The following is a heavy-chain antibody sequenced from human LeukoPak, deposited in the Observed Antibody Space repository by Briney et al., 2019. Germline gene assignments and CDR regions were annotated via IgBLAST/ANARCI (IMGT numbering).Heavy chain of an antibody. CDR3: ARWRTARTGFDY. CDR1: GGSFSGYY. D-gene: IGHD3/OR15-3a*01. J-gene: IGHJ4*02. Sequence: SETLSLTCAVYGGSFSGYYWSWIRQPPGEGLEWIGEINHSGSTNYNPSLKGRVTISVDTSKNQFSLKVISVTAADTAVYYCARWRTARTGFDYWGQGTLVTVSS. V-gene: IGHV4-34*01. CDR2: INHSGST.